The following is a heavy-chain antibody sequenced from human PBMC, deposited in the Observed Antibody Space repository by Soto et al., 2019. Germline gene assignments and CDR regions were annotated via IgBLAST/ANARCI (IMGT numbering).Heavy chain of an antibody. J-gene: IGHJ6*02. D-gene: IGHD3-16*02. Sequence: GGSLRLSCAASGFTFSSYGMHWVRQAPGKGLEWVAVISYDGSNKYYADSVKGRFTISRDNSKNTLYLQMNSLRAEDTAVYYCAKEGMITFGGVIVKNYYYYGTDVWGQRTTVTVSS. CDR1: GFTFSSYG. CDR3: AKEGMITFGGVIVKNYYYYGTDV. V-gene: IGHV3-30*18. CDR2: ISYDGSNK.